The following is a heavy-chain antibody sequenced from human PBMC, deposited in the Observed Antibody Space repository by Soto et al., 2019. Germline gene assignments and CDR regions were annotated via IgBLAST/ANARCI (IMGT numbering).Heavy chain of an antibody. V-gene: IGHV3-23*01. CDR2: ISGSGGST. D-gene: IGHD6-6*01. J-gene: IGHJ5*02. CDR1: GFTFSSYA. Sequence: HPGGSLRLSCAASGFTFSSYAMSWVRQAPGKGLEWVSAISGSGGSTYYADSVKGRFTISRDNSKNTLYLQMNSLRAEDTAVYYCANSPGSSSSRFDPWGQGTLVTVSS. CDR3: ANSPGSSSSRFDP.